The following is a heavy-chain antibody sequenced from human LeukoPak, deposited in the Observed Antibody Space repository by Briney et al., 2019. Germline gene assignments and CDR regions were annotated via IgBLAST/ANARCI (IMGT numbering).Heavy chain of an antibody. Sequence: SETLSLTCAVYGGSFSGYYWSWIRQPPGKGLEWIGEINHSGSTNYNPSLKSRVTISVDTSKNQFSLKLSSVTAADTAVYSCARARHRLSEPFDYWGQGTLVTVSS. CDR2: INHSGST. V-gene: IGHV4-34*01. CDR3: ARARHRLSEPFDY. CDR1: GGSFSGYY. D-gene: IGHD1-14*01. J-gene: IGHJ4*02.